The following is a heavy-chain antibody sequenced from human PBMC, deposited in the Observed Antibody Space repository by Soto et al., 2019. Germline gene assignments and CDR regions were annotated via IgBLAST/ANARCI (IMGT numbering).Heavy chain of an antibody. Sequence: QLQLQESGSGLVKPSQTLSLSCAVSGGSISSGGYSWSWIRQPPGEGLEWIGYIYHSGSTYYNPSLKSRVTISVDRSKNQFSLNLSSVTAADSAVYYCAGVRGPYCGGECYPPTPNWFDPWGQGTLVTVSS. CDR3: AGVRGPYCGGECYPPTPNWFDP. CDR2: IYHSGST. CDR1: GGSISSGGYS. D-gene: IGHD2-21*01. V-gene: IGHV4-30-2*01. J-gene: IGHJ5*02.